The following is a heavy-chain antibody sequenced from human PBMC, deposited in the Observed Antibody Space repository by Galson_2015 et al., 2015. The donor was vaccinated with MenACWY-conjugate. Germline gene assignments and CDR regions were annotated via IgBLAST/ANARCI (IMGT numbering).Heavy chain of an antibody. CDR2: IYPGDSDT. Sequence: QSGAEVKKPGESLTISCRASDYTFTSFWIAWVRQTPGKGLELMGLIYPGDSDTRYSPSFQGQVTFSTDNSIKTAYLHWNSLKDSDSGMYYWARRKSYGPVTGLKVW. CDR3: ARRKSYGPVTGLKV. J-gene: IGHJ3*01. D-gene: IGHD1-20*01. V-gene: IGHV5-51*01. CDR1: DYTFTSFW.